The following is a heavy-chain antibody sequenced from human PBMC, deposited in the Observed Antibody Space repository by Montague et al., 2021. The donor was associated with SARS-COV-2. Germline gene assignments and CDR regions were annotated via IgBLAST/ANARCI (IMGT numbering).Heavy chain of an antibody. CDR3: AGGWLRNGFDP. D-gene: IGHD6-19*01. Sequence: CAISGDSVAGHTRGWEENRPEPPSHHECLGRPYHKKKWNNDYAVSVKSRMTIIAAASENQFSLQLNSVTPEDTAVYYCAGGWLRNGFDPLGQGTLVTVSS. J-gene: IGHJ5*02. CDR2: PYHKKKWNN. CDR1: GDSVAGHTRG. V-gene: IGHV6-1*01.